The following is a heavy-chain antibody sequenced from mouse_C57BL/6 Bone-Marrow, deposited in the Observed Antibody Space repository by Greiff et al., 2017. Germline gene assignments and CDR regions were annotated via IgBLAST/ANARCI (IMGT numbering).Heavy chain of an antibody. CDR3: TTVDGYCFYRYFDV. J-gene: IGHJ1*03. D-gene: IGHD2-3*01. Sequence: VQLQQPGAELVRPGASVKLSCTASGFNINDDYMHWVKQRPEQGLEWIGLIDPENGDTEYASKFQGKATITADTSSNTAYLQLSSLTSEDTAVYYCTTVDGYCFYRYFDVWGTGTTVTVSS. V-gene: IGHV14-4*01. CDR2: IDPENGDT. CDR1: GFNINDDY.